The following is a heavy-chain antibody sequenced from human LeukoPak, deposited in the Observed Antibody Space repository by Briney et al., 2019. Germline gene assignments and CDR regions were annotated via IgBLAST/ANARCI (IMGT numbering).Heavy chain of an antibody. CDR3: ARDRYYYDSSGYFLFDY. CDR2: IIPIFGTA. CDR1: GGTFSSYA. J-gene: IGHJ4*02. D-gene: IGHD3-22*01. V-gene: IGHV1-69*01. Sequence: SVKVSCKASGGTFSSYAISWVRQAPGQGIEWMGGIIPIFGTANYAQKFQGRVTINAEESTSTAYMELSSLRSEDTAVYYCARDRYYYDSSGYFLFDYWGQGTLVTVSS.